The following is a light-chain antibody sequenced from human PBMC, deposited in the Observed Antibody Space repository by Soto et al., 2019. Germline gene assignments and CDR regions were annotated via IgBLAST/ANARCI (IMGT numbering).Light chain of an antibody. CDR3: QQYNTSLRT. CDR2: GAS. J-gene: IGKJ1*01. CDR1: QSVSSN. Sequence: EIVMTQSPATLSVSPGERATLSCRASQSVSSNLAWYQQKPGQAPRLLIYGASTRATGIPARFSGSGSGTEFTITISSLQSEDFAVYYWQQYNTSLRTFGQGTKVEIK. V-gene: IGKV3-15*01.